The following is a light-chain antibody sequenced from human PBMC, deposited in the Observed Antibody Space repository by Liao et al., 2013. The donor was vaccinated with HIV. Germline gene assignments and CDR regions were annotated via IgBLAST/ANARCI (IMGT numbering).Light chain of an antibody. J-gene: IGLJ2*01. Sequence: SYELTQPPSVSVAPGKTARITCGGSNIGSKSVHWYQQKPGQSPVLVIYSDDKRPSGIPERFSGSNSGDTATLTISGTQAMDEADYYCQAWDNRNAVFGGGTKLTVL. V-gene: IGLV3-21*01. CDR2: SDD. CDR1: NIGSKS. CDR3: QAWDNRNAV.